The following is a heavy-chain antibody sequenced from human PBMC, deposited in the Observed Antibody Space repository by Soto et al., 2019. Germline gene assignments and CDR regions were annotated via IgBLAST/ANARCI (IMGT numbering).Heavy chain of an antibody. V-gene: IGHV4-30-2*01. CDR2: IYHSGST. D-gene: IGHD3-10*01. CDR1: GGSISSGGYS. CDR3: ARARYYASGSRTSYYFDY. Sequence: QLQLQESGSGLVKPSQTLSLTCAVSGGSISSGGYSWRWIRQPPGKGLEWIGYIYHSGSTYYNPSLKSRVTISVDRSKNQFSLKLSSVTAADTAVYYCARARYYASGSRTSYYFDYWGQGTLVTVSS. J-gene: IGHJ4*02.